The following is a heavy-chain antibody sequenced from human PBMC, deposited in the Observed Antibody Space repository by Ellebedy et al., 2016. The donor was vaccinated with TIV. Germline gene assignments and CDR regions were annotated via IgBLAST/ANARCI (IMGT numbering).Heavy chain of an antibody. Sequence: AASVKVSCKASGGTFSSYDISWVRQAPGQGLEWMGGIIPIFGTANYAQNFQGRVTITADESTSTAYMELNSLRSEDTAVYYCARASYCSGGSCYGVYWFDPWGQGTLVIVSS. D-gene: IGHD2-15*01. V-gene: IGHV1-69*13. CDR3: ARASYCSGGSCYGVYWFDP. J-gene: IGHJ5*02. CDR2: IIPIFGTA. CDR1: GGTFSSYD.